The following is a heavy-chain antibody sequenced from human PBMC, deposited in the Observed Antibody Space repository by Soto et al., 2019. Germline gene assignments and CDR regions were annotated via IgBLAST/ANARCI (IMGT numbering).Heavy chain of an antibody. D-gene: IGHD3-9*01. V-gene: IGHV4-4*02. CDR2: IHDRGST. CDR3: AGQWAAGYGAFVP. J-gene: IGHJ5*02. CDR1: GGSISNNRW. Sequence: QVKLQESGPGLEKPSGTLSLTCAVSGGSISNNRWWTWVRQAPGKGLEGIGEIHDRGSTNYNLSPKSPATVSIDRPKHQFSLEMRAVTAADTAVYYCAGQWAAGYGAFVPWGQGTLVTVSS.